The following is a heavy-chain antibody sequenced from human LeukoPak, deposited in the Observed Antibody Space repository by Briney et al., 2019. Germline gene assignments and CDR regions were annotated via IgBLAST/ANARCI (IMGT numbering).Heavy chain of an antibody. J-gene: IGHJ4*02. D-gene: IGHD4-23*01. V-gene: IGHV3-9*01. CDR2: ISWNSGSI. CDR3: AKARSVVTPSGYFDY. Sequence: GGSLRLSCAASGFTFDDYAMHWVRQAPGKGLEWVSGISWNSGSIGYADSVKGRFTISRDNAKNSLYLRMHSLRAEATALYYCAKARSVVTPSGYFDYWGQGTLVTVSS. CDR1: GFTFDDYA.